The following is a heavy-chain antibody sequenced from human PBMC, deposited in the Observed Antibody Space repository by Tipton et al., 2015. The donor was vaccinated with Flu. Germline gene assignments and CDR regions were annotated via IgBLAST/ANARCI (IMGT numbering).Heavy chain of an antibody. CDR3: ATKFANWGVWEPRDY. CDR1: GGSFSGYC. V-gene: IGHV4-34*01. CDR2: INHSGST. Sequence: GLVKPSETLSLTCAVYGGSFSGYCWSWIRQPPGKGLEWIGEINHSGSTNYNPSLKSRVTISADTSKKQFSLKLNSVTAADTAVYFCATKFANWGVWEPRDYWGQGTLVTVS. D-gene: IGHD7-27*01. J-gene: IGHJ4*02.